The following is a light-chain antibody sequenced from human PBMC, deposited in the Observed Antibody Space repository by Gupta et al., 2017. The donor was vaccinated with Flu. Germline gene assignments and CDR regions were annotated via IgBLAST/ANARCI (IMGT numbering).Light chain of an antibody. CDR1: QGISSY. V-gene: IGKV1-9*01. J-gene: IGKJ3*01. CDR3: QQRNSYPPFT. Sequence: SFLSASVGDRVTITCRASQGISSYLAWYQQKPGKAPKLLIYAASTWQSGVPSRFSGSGYGTEFTLTISSRQPEDFATYYCQQRNSYPPFTFGHGTKVDIK. CDR2: AAS.